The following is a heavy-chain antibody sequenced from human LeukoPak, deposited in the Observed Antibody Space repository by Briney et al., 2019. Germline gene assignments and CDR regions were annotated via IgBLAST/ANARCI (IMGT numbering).Heavy chain of an antibody. CDR3: AKGGKWDVTPFDY. CDR1: GFIFSSYG. D-gene: IGHD1-26*01. CDR2: ISGGGGST. Sequence: GSLRLSCVTSGFIFSSYGIHWVRQAPGKGLEWVSTISGGGGSTYYADSVKGRFTISRDNSKNTLYLQVNSLRAEDTAVYYCAKGGKWDVTPFDYWGQGTLVTVSS. J-gene: IGHJ4*02. V-gene: IGHV3-23*01.